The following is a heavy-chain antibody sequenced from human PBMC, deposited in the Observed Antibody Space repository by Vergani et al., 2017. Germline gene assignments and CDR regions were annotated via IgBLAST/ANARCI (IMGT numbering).Heavy chain of an antibody. CDR2: ISNDGSKK. D-gene: IGHD3-10*01. CDR3: AKAGSVTSGSLQYNFYMDV. V-gene: IGHV3-30*18. Sequence: QVQLAESGGGRVQPGRSLRLSCAASRFSFSSHAIHWVRQAPGQGLEWVAVISNDGSKKYYADSVKGRFTISRDNSKNTLDLQMNSLRTQDTAVYYCAKAGSVTSGSLQYNFYMDVWGKGTTVTVS. CDR1: RFSFSSHA. J-gene: IGHJ6*03.